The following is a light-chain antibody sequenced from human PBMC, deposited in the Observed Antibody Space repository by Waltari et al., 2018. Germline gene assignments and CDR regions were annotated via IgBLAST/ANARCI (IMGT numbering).Light chain of an antibody. CDR3: QQANSFPFT. CDR1: QAISIR. V-gene: IGKV1-12*01. Sequence: DIQMTQSPSSVSASVGDRVTITCRASQAISIRLAWYQQKPGKAPNLLIYDASNLRSGVPSRFSGSGSGTDFTLTISSLQPEDFSTYFCQQANSFPFTFGPGTKVDIK. CDR2: DAS. J-gene: IGKJ3*01.